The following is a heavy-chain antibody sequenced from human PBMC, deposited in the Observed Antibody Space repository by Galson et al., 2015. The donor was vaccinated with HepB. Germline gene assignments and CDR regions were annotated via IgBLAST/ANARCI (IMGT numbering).Heavy chain of an antibody. CDR1: GFTFSSYG. D-gene: IGHD6-13*01. Sequence: SLRLSCAASGFTFSSYGMHWVRQAPGKGLEWVAVISYDGSNKYYADSVKGRFTISRDNSKNTLYLQMNSLRAEDTAVYYCAKAIAAALDYWGQGTLVTVSS. CDR3: AKAIAAALDY. J-gene: IGHJ4*02. V-gene: IGHV3-30*18. CDR2: ISYDGSNK.